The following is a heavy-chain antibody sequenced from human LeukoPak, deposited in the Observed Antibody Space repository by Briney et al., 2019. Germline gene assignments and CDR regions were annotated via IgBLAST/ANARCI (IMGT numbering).Heavy chain of an antibody. Sequence: PSETLSLTCSVSGDSISGYYWNWIRQSAGKELEWIGRIYSTGGTNHNPSPKSRVTMSVDTSNNQVSLKLSSVTAADTAVYYCARERSSGYYWFDPWGRGILVNVSS. V-gene: IGHV4-4*07. D-gene: IGHD6-19*01. CDR2: IYSTGGT. CDR3: ARERSSGYYWFDP. CDR1: GDSISGYY. J-gene: IGHJ5*02.